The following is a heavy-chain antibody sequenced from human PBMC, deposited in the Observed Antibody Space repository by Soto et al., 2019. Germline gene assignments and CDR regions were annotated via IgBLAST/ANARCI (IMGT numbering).Heavy chain of an antibody. CDR1: GFTFSRYS. Sequence: GGSLRLSCVASGFTFSRYSMNWVRQAPGKGLEWVSFISSSSGNIYYADSVKGRFTISRDNAKNSLYLQMNSLRDEDTAVYYCAREATPVVTPWVFDYWGRGTQVTVSS. D-gene: IGHD2-21*02. J-gene: IGHJ4*02. CDR3: AREATPVVTPWVFDY. V-gene: IGHV3-48*02. CDR2: ISSSSGNI.